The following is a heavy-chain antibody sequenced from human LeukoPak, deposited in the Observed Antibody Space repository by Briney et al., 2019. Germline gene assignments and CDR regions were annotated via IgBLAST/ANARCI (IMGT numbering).Heavy chain of an antibody. CDR1: GFTFSSYA. D-gene: IGHD6-19*01. CDR3: ASRKYSSGWRDY. J-gene: IGHJ4*02. Sequence: GGSLRLSCAASGFTFSSYAMHWVRQAPGKGLEWVSVIYSGGSTYYADSVKGRFTISRDNSKNTLYLQMNSLRAEDTAVYYCASRKYSSGWRDYWGQGTLVTVSS. CDR2: IYSGGST. V-gene: IGHV3-53*01.